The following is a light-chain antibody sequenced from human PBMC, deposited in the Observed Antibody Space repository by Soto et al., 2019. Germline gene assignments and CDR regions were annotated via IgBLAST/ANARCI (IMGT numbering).Light chain of an antibody. CDR2: GAS. J-gene: IGKJ5*01. V-gene: IGKV3-15*01. CDR3: QQYSDLPMT. Sequence: EIVMTQSPATLSVSPGERATIACRASQSVSSYLAWYQQKPGQAPRILIYGASTRATGIPDRFSGSASGTDFTLTISRLEPEDFAVYFCQQYSDLPMTFGQGTRLEIK. CDR1: QSVSSY.